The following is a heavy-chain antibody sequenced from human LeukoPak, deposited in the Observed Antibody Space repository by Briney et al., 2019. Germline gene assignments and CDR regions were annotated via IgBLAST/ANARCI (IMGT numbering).Heavy chain of an antibody. CDR2: IYWDDDK. CDR1: GVSISRFYW. J-gene: IGHJ5*02. CDR3: AHRKYDFWSGYFWFDP. V-gene: IGHV2-5*08. Sequence: TLPLICTASGVSISRFYWSWVRQPPGKALEWLALIYWDDDKCYSPSLKSRLTITKDTSKNQVVLTMTNMDPVDTATYYCAHRKYDFWSGYFWFDPWGQGTLVTVSS. D-gene: IGHD3-3*01.